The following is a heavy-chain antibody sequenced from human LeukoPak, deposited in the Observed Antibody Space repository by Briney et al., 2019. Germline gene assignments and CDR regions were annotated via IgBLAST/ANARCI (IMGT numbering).Heavy chain of an antibody. V-gene: IGHV3-23*01. CDR2: ISGGGGST. CDR3: AKAQGRYCSGGSCYSNFDY. D-gene: IGHD2-15*01. Sequence: GSLRLSCAASGFTFSTYAMSWVRQAPGKGLEWVSGISGGGGSTYYADSVKGRVTISGDTSHNTMYLQMHSLRAEDTAVYYCAKAQGRYCSGGSCYSNFDYWGQGTLVTVSP. CDR1: GFTFSTYA. J-gene: IGHJ4*02.